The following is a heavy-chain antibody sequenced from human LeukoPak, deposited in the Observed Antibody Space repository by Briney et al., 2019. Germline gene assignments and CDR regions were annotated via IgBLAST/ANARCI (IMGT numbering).Heavy chain of an antibody. CDR2: IKQDGSEK. Sequence: GGSLRLSCAASGFTFSSYWMSWVRQAPGKGLEWVANIKQDGSEKYYVDSVKGRFTISRDNAKNSLYLLMNSLRAEDTAVYYCARVSGQVPAAVRNYYYYYGMDVWGQGTTVTVSS. J-gene: IGHJ6*02. V-gene: IGHV3-7*01. CDR3: ARVSGQVPAAVRNYYYYYGMDV. D-gene: IGHD2-2*01. CDR1: GFTFSSYW.